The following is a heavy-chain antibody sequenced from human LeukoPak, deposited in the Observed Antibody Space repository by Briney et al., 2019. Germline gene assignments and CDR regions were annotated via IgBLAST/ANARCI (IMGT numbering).Heavy chain of an antibody. CDR1: GFTFRDYV. D-gene: IGHD2-15*01. Sequence: GGSLRLSCAASGFTFRDYVMSWVRQAPGKGLVWVSAITSSSGSIYYADSVKGRFTISRENSKNTLYLQMNSLRAEDTAVYYCARDCTGGSCYSDYWGQGTLVTVSS. J-gene: IGHJ4*02. CDR2: ITSSSGSI. CDR3: ARDCTGGSCYSDY. V-gene: IGHV3-23*01.